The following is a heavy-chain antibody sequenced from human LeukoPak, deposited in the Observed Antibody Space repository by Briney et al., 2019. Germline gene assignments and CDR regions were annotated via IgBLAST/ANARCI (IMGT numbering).Heavy chain of an antibody. CDR3: ARDKSPYYYDSSGYRNPISWFDP. V-gene: IGHV1-69*13. D-gene: IGHD3-22*01. Sequence: GASVKVSCKASGYTFTSYAISWVRQAPGQGLEWMGGIIPIFGTANYAQKFQGRVTITADESTSTAYMELSSLRSEDTAVYYCARDKSPYYYDSSGYRNPISWFDPWGQGTLVTVSS. CDR2: IIPIFGTA. CDR1: GYTFTSYA. J-gene: IGHJ5*02.